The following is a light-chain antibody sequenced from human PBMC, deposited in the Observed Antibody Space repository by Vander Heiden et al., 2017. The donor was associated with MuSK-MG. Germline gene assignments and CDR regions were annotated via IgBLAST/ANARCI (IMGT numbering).Light chain of an antibody. CDR2: EGS. Sequence: QSALPQPPPVPGSPGQPMTISCTGTSSDVGDYKYVSWYQQQPGKAPKRLIYEGSNRPSGVSHRFSGSKSGNTASLTISGLQAEDESDYYCSSYTTGSTLLVFGGGTKLTVL. CDR3: SSYTTGSTLLV. J-gene: IGLJ2*01. CDR1: SSDVGDYKY. V-gene: IGLV2-14*01.